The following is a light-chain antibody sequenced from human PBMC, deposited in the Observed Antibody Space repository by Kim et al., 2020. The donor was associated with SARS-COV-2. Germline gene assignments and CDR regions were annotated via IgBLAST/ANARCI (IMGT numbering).Light chain of an antibody. CDR3: LHYSGFPFA. CDR1: QGIRND. Sequence: ASVGDRVTISCRASQGIRNDLGWYQQKPGKAPRRLIYAIATLQNGVPSMFSGGGSGTEFTLTISSLQPEDVATYYCLHYSGFPFAFGPGTKVDIK. V-gene: IGKV1-17*01. J-gene: IGKJ3*01. CDR2: AIA.